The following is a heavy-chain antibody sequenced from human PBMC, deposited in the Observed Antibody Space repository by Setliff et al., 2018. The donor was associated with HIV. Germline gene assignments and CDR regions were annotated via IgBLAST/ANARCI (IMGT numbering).Heavy chain of an antibody. CDR1: GASISSSNSY. CDR2: IYNSGSS. D-gene: IGHD6-13*01. J-gene: IGHJ6*03. Sequence: PSETLSLTCTAYGASISSSNSYWAWIRQPPGKRLEWLASIYNSGSSSYNPSLSSRLTVSVDTSKNQVSLRLNSVTAADTGVYYCARHRDPPGTSWIFYYYYMDLWGAGTTVTVSS. CDR3: ARHRDPPGTSWIFYYYYMDL. V-gene: IGHV4-39*01.